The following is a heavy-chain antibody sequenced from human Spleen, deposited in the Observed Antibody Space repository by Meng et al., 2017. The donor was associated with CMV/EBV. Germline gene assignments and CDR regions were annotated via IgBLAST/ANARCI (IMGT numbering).Heavy chain of an antibody. V-gene: IGHV1-69*06. CDR3: ARNPPSTGDFDY. CDR2: IIPIFDTT. CDR1: GGTFSNYA. D-gene: IGHD3-10*01. J-gene: IGHJ4*02. Sequence: SVKVSCKASGGTFSNYAISWVRQAPGRGLEWMGGIIPIFDTTNYAQKFQGRVTMTGDTSISTAYMELSSLRSEDTAVYYCARNPPSTGDFDYWGQGTVVTVSS.